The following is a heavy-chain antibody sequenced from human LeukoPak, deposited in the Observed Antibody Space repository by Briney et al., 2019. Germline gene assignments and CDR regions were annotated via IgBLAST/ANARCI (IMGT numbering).Heavy chain of an antibody. V-gene: IGHV4-34*01. D-gene: IGHD3-10*01. Sequence: PSETLSLTCAVYGGSFSGYYWSWIRQPPGKGLEWIGEIDHAASTRYSPSLKSRVTISVDTSKSQFSLKLTSVTAADTAVYSCASGVYGANNNWFDPWGQGMLVTVSS. J-gene: IGHJ5*02. CDR3: ASGVYGANNNWFDP. CDR1: GGSFSGYY. CDR2: IDHAAST.